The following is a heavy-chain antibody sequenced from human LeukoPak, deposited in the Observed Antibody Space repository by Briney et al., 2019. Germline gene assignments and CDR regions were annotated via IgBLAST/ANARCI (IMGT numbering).Heavy chain of an antibody. J-gene: IGHJ4*02. D-gene: IGHD3-22*01. Sequence: GGSLRLSCAASGFTVSSNYMNWVRQAPGKGLEWVSVIYSGGSTYYADSVKGRFTISRDNSKNTLYLQMNSLRAEDTAVYYCARVRRYNYYDSSGYYTYRSYYFDYWGQGTLVTVSS. CDR2: IYSGGST. CDR3: ARVRRYNYYDSSGYYTYRSYYFDY. CDR1: GFTVSSNY. V-gene: IGHV3-53*01.